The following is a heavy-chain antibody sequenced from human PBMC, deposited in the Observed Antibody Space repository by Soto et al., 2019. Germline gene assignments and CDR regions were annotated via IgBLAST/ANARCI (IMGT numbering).Heavy chain of an antibody. CDR3: DKMSTNHSSSHVFF. J-gene: IGHJ4*02. CDR1: GFSFSDYY. Sequence: QVQLVESGGGVVKPGGSLRLSCSASGFSFSDYYMTWVRQAPGKGLAWISYISGSGTNIYYAESVEGRFTISRDNARTSVHQQMNNLLGDTTAFFFCDKMSTNHSSSHVFFWGQGT. V-gene: IGHV3-11*01. CDR2: ISGSGTNI. D-gene: IGHD2-8*01.